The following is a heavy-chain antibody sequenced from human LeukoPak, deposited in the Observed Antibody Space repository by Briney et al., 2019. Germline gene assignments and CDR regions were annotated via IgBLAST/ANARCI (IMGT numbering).Heavy chain of an antibody. CDR2: IVVGSGNT. Sequence: ASVKVSCKASGFTFTSSAMQWVRQARGQRLEWIGWIVVGSGNTNYAQKFQERVTITRDMSTSTAYMELSSLRSEDTAVYYCAAREGYCSSTSCLPLDYWGQGTLVTVSS. D-gene: IGHD2-2*01. CDR3: AAREGYCSSTSCLPLDY. V-gene: IGHV1-58*02. CDR1: GFTFTSSA. J-gene: IGHJ4*02.